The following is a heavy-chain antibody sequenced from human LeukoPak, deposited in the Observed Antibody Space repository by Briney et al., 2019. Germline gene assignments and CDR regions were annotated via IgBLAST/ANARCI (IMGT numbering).Heavy chain of an antibody. CDR1: GFTFSSYA. J-gene: IGHJ4*02. D-gene: IGHD5-12*01. CDR2: ISGSGGST. CDR3: AKVDVDIVATMMPSYYFDY. Sequence: GGSLRLSCAASGFTFSSYAMSWVRQAPGKGLEWVSAISGSGGSTYYADSVKGRFTISRDNSENTLYLQMNSLRAEDTAVYYCAKVDVDIVATMMPSYYFDYWGQGTLVTVSS. V-gene: IGHV3-23*01.